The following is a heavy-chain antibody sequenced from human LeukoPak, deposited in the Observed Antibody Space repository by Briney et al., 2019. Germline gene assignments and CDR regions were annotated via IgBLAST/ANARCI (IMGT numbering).Heavy chain of an antibody. CDR1: GYSISSGYY. CDR3: ASGRYSSAPPGYFDY. J-gene: IGHJ4*02. CDR2: IYHSGST. Sequence: SETLSLTCTVSGYSISSGYYWGWIRQPPGKGLEWIGSIYHSGSTYYNPSLKSRVTISVDTSKNQFSLKLSSVTAADTAVYYCASGRYSSAPPGYFDYWGQGTLVTVSS. D-gene: IGHD6-19*01. V-gene: IGHV4-38-2*02.